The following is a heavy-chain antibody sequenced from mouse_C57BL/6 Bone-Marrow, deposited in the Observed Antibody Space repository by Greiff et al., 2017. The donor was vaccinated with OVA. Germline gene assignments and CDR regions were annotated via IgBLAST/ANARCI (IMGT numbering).Heavy chain of an antibody. CDR3: ARRGWLSAMDY. J-gene: IGHJ4*01. D-gene: IGHD2-3*01. Sequence: EVKLQESGGGLVQPGGSLKLSCAASGFTFSDYYMYWVRQTPEKRLEWVAYISNGGGSTYYPDTVKGRFTISRDNAKNTLYLQMSRLKSEDTAMYYCARRGWLSAMDYWGQGTSVTVSS. CDR2: ISNGGGST. CDR1: GFTFSDYY. V-gene: IGHV5-12*01.